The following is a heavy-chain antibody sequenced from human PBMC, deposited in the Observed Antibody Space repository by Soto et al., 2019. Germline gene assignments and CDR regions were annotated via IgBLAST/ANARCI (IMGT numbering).Heavy chain of an antibody. V-gene: IGHV4-61*01. D-gene: IGHD3-3*01. Sequence: PSETLSLTCTVSGGSVSSGSYYWSWIRQPPGKGPEWIGYIYYSGSTNYNPSLQSRVTISVDTSKNQFSLKLSSVTAADTAVYYCARDPYDFWXGPEEYYYYYGMDVWGQGTTVTVSS. CDR3: ARDPYDFWXGPEEYYYYYGMDV. CDR2: IYYSGST. CDR1: GGSVSSGSYY. J-gene: IGHJ6*02.